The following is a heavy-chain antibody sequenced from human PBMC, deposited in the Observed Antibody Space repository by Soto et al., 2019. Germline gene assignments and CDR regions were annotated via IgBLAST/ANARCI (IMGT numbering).Heavy chain of an antibody. Sequence: EVQLVESGGGLVKPGGSLRLSCAASGFTFSSYSMNWVRQAPGKGLEWVSSISSSSSYIYYADSVKGRFTISRDNAKNSLYLQMNSLRAEDTAVYYCARQEGIAVAGTWGGGYYYGMDVWGQGTRVTVSS. V-gene: IGHV3-21*01. CDR3: ARQEGIAVAGTWGGGYYYGMDV. J-gene: IGHJ6*02. D-gene: IGHD6-19*01. CDR2: ISSSSSYI. CDR1: GFTFSSYS.